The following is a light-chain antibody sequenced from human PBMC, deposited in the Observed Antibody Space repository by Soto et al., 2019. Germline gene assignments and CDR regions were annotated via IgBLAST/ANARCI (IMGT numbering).Light chain of an antibody. V-gene: IGKV3-20*01. J-gene: IGKJ3*01. CDR1: ESVTSSC. CDR2: TTS. Sequence: EIVLTQSPDTLSLSPGERATLSCTASESVTSSCLAWYQRQPGQAPRLLIHTTSPSAVNIPDKFSGSGSGTDFTITISRLEPVYYAAYYCRQCRGAPLFSVGPGTRVDI. CDR3: RQCRGAPLFS.